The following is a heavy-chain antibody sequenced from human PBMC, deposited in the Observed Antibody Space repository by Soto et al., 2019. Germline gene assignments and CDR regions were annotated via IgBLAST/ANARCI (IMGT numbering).Heavy chain of an antibody. CDR2: IYYSGTT. Sequence: QVQLQESGPGLVKPSQTLSLICTVSGGSISSGGYYWSWIRQHSGKGLEWIGYIYYSGTTYYNPSLKSRVSISVDTSKNQLSLKLSSVTAADTAVYYCARVRSLYGDYETDYWGQGTLDTVSS. J-gene: IGHJ4*02. D-gene: IGHD4-17*01. CDR1: GGSISSGGYY. CDR3: ARVRSLYGDYETDY. V-gene: IGHV4-31*03.